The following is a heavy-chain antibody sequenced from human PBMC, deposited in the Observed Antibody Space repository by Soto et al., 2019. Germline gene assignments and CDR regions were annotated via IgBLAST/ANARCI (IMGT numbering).Heavy chain of an antibody. J-gene: IGHJ6*02. V-gene: IGHV3-48*03. CDR3: ARDTHYGGNRYYYGMDV. CDR2: ISSSGSTI. D-gene: IGHD4-17*01. CDR1: GFTFSSYE. Sequence: GGSLRLSCAASGFTFSSYEMNWVRQAPGKGLEWVSYISSSGSTIYYADSVKGRFTISRDNAKNSLYLQMNSLRAEDTAVYYCARDTHYGGNRYYYGMDVWGQGTTVTVSS.